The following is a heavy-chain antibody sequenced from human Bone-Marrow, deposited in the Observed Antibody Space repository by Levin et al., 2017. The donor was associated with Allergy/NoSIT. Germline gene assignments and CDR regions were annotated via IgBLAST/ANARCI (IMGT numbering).Heavy chain of an antibody. V-gene: IGHV1-46*01. J-gene: IGHJ4*02. CDR2: INPSGGST. Sequence: ASVKVSCKTSGYTFTTYYIHWVRQAPGQGLEWMGIINPSGGSTTYAQRFQGRVSMTRDTSTSTVYMELSSLRSEDTAVYYCARVDIKAESSSTWYFDSWGQGTLVTVSS. CDR3: ARVDIKAESSSTWYFDS. CDR1: GYTFTTYY. D-gene: IGHD6-13*01.